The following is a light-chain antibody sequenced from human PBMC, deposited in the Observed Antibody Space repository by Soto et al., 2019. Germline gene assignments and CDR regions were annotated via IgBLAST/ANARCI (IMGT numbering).Light chain of an antibody. Sequence: QSVPTQPASVSGSPGQSITISCTGTSSDVGGYNYVSWYQQHPGKAPKVIIYDVSNRPSGVSNRFSGSKSGNTASLTISGLQAEDEADYYCSSSTSTTTLYVFGTGTKVTVL. CDR3: SSSTSTTTLYV. CDR2: DVS. V-gene: IGLV2-14*01. CDR1: SSDVGGYNY. J-gene: IGLJ1*01.